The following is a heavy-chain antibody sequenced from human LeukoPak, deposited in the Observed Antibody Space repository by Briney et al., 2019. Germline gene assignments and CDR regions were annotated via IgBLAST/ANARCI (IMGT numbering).Heavy chain of an antibody. Sequence: GESLKISCKGSGYSFTSYWIGWVRQMPGKGLEWVGIIYPGDSDTRYSPSFQGQVTISADKSISTAYLQWSSLKASDTAMYYCARHGQYYDFWSGYYWFDPWGRGTLVTVSS. CDR1: GYSFTSYW. CDR2: IYPGDSDT. D-gene: IGHD3-3*01. CDR3: ARHGQYYDFWSGYYWFDP. J-gene: IGHJ5*02. V-gene: IGHV5-51*01.